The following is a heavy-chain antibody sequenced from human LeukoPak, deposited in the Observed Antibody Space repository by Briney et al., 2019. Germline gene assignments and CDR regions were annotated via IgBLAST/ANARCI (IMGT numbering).Heavy chain of an antibody. Sequence: SETLSLTCTVSGGSISSSSYYWGWIRQPPGKGLEWIGSIYYSGSTYYNPSLKSRVTISVDTSKNQFSLKLSSVTAADTAVYYCARHRPESDHYDSSGYLRWFDPWGQGTLVTVSS. J-gene: IGHJ5*02. CDR3: ARHRPESDHYDSSGYLRWFDP. CDR2: IYYSGST. CDR1: GGSISSSSYY. D-gene: IGHD3-22*01. V-gene: IGHV4-39*01.